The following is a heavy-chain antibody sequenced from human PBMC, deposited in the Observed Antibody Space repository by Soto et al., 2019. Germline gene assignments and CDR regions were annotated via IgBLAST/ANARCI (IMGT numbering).Heavy chain of an antibody. CDR3: ARDPPDNSEIIDY. V-gene: IGHV5-10-1*01. D-gene: IGHD6-19*01. CDR1: GYSFTSYW. J-gene: IGHJ4*02. CDR2: IDPSDSYT. Sequence: LGESLKISCKGSGYSFTSYWISWVRQMPGKGLEWMGRIDPSDSYTNYSPSFQGHVTISADKSISTAYLQWSSLKASDTAMYYCARDPPDNSEIIDYWGQGTLVTVSS.